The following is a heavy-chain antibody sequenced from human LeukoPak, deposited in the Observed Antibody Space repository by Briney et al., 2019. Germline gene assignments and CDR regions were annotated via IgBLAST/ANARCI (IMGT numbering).Heavy chain of an antibody. Sequence: KSSETLSLTCTVSGGSISSSSYYWGWIRQPPGKGLEWIGRIYYSGSTYYNPSLKSRVTISVDTSKNQFSLKLSSVTTADTAVYYCARQYQLRYFDWLLYWCFDLWGRGTLVTVSS. V-gene: IGHV4-39*01. CDR3: ARQYQLRYFDWLLYWCFDL. J-gene: IGHJ2*01. CDR1: GGSISSSSYY. CDR2: IYYSGST. D-gene: IGHD3-9*01.